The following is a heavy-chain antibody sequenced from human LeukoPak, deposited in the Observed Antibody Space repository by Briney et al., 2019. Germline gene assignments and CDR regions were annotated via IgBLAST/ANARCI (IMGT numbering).Heavy chain of an antibody. CDR2: IYPGDSDT. CDR1: GYTFSSYW. Sequence: GESLKISCKGSGYTFSSYWIGRVRQMPGKGLEWMGIIYPGDSDTRYSPSFEGQVTIAADKSISTAYLQWSSLKASDTAMYYCANGYGSSWGSFAYWGQGTLVTVSS. D-gene: IGHD6-13*01. J-gene: IGHJ4*02. V-gene: IGHV5-51*01. CDR3: ANGYGSSWGSFAY.